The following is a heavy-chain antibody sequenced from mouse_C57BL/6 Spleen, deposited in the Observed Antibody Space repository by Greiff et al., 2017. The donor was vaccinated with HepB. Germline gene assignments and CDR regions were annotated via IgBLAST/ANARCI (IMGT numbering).Heavy chain of an antibody. Sequence: QVQLQQSGAELVRPGASVKLSCKASGYTFTDYYINWVKQRPGQGLEWIARIYPGSGNTYYNEKFKGKATLTAEKSSSTAYMQLSSLTSEDSAVYFCANDYYGSSSYWGQGTTLTVSS. CDR1: GYTFTDYY. CDR3: ANDYYGSSSY. CDR2: IYPGSGNT. J-gene: IGHJ2*01. V-gene: IGHV1-76*01. D-gene: IGHD1-1*01.